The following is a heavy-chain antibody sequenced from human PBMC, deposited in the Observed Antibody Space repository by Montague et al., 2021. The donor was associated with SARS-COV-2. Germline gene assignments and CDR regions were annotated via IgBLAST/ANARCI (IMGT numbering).Heavy chain of an antibody. V-gene: IGHV4-31*03. CDR2: LYYNGMT. CDR1: GGSISSGGYY. D-gene: IGHD1-14*01. CDR3: ASSLPGNQFQFDY. J-gene: IGHJ4*02. Sequence: TLSLTCTVSGGSISSGGYYWTWIRQRPGGDLEWIGYLYYNGMTHYSPSLKSRATISLDTSKNQFSLKLNSATATDSALYFCASSLPGNQFQFDYWGQGALVTVSS.